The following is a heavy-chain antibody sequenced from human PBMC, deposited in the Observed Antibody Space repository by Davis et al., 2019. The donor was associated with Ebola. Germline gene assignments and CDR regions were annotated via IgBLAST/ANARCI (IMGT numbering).Heavy chain of an antibody. D-gene: IGHD5-12*01. CDR2: IKIKTDGGTT. CDR1: GFTFSNAW. V-gene: IGHV3-15*01. CDR3: ASGYSGYDFEFDY. J-gene: IGHJ4*02. Sequence: PGGSLRLSCAASGFTFSNAWMSWVRQAPGKGLEWVGRIKIKTDGGTTDYAAPVKGRFTISRDDSKNTLYLQMNSLKTEDTAVYYCASGYSGYDFEFDYWGQGTLVTVSS.